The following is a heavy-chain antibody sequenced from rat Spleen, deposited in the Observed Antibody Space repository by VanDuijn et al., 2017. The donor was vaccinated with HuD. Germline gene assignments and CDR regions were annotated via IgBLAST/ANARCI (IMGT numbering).Heavy chain of an antibody. Sequence: EVQLVESGGGLVQPGKSLKLSCVASGFTFSSYWMYWVRQAPGRGLEWVSSITPGGGSTYYRDSVKGRFTISRDNAESTLYLQMNSLRSEDTATYYCAVSGYGYWGQGVMVTVSS. CDR3: AVSGYGY. V-gene: IGHV5-58*01. CDR2: ITPGGGST. D-gene: IGHD4-3*01. CDR1: GFTFSSYW. J-gene: IGHJ2*01.